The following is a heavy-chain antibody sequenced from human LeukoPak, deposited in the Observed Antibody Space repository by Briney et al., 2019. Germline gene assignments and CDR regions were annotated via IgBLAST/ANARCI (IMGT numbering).Heavy chain of an antibody. CDR2: ISSSSSYI. CDR1: GFTFSSYS. Sequence: GGSLRLSCAASGFTFSSYSMNWVRQAPGKGLEWVSSISSSSSYIYYADSVKGRFTISRDNAKNSLYLQMNSLRAEDTAVYYCARDPVVKYYYDSSGYLFDYWGQGTLVTVSS. CDR3: ARDPVVKYYYDSSGYLFDY. J-gene: IGHJ4*02. D-gene: IGHD3-22*01. V-gene: IGHV3-21*01.